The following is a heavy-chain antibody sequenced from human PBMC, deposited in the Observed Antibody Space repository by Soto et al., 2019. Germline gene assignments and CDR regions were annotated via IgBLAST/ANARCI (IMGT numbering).Heavy chain of an antibody. CDR3: ARMNYYDSSGPPGFDY. Sequence: SETLSLTCAVYGVSFSGYYWSWIRQPPGKGLEWIGEINHSGSTNYNPSLKSRVTISVDTSKNQFSLKLSTVTAADTAVYYCARMNYYDSSGPPGFDYWGQGTLVTVSS. CDR2: INHSGST. CDR1: GVSFSGYY. D-gene: IGHD3-22*01. V-gene: IGHV4-34*01. J-gene: IGHJ4*02.